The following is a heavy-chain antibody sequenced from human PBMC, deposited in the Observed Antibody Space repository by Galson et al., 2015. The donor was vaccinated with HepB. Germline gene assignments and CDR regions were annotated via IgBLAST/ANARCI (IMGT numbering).Heavy chain of an antibody. CDR2: IIPILGIA. Sequence: SVKVSCKASGGTFSSYAISWVRQAPGQGLEWMGGIIPILGIANYAQKFQGRVTITADKSTSTAYMELSSLRSEDMAVYYCARDRTWRGEYDAFDIWGQGTMVTVSS. J-gene: IGHJ3*02. CDR1: GGTFSSYA. V-gene: IGHV1-69*10. CDR3: ARDRTWRGEYDAFDI. D-gene: IGHD3-16*01.